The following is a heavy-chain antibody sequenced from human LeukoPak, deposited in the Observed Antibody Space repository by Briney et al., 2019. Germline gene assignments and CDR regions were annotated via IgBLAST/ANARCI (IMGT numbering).Heavy chain of an antibody. D-gene: IGHD3-22*01. CDR1: GFTFSSYG. J-gene: IGHJ4*02. V-gene: IGHV3-23*01. CDR3: AKDSPYYYDSSCYYGY. CDR2: ISGSGGST. Sequence: GGSLRLSCAASGFTFSSYGMSWVRQAPGKGLEWVSAISGSGGSTYYADSVKGRFTISRDNSKNTLYLQMNSLRAEDTAVYYCAKDSPYYYDSSCYYGYWGQGTLVTVSS.